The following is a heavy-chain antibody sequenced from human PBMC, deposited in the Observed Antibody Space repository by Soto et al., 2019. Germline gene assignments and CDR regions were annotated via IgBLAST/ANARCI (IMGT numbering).Heavy chain of an antibody. CDR1: GYTFTSYG. Sequence: ASVKFSCKPYGYTFTSYGFSWVRQAPGQGPEWMGWISTWNDGKTDAQKFRGRVTMTTDISASTVYMELRSLRSDDTAVYYCARLNSDYAVDYWGQGTLVTVSS. J-gene: IGHJ4*02. V-gene: IGHV1-18*01. CDR2: ISTWNDGK. CDR3: ARLNSDYAVDY. D-gene: IGHD5-12*01.